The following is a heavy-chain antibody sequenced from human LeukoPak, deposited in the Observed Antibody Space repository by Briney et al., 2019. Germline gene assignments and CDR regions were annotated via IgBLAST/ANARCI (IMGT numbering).Heavy chain of an antibody. CDR2: IKSKSDGGTT. D-gene: IGHD1-26*01. CDR1: GFTFSNAW. Sequence: GGSLRLSCAASGFTFSNAWMTWVRQAPGKGLEWVGRIKSKSDGGTTDYAAPVKGRFTISRDDSKNTLYLQMNSLKTEDTAVYYCTTDYSGSSYFPWGQGTLVTVSS. V-gene: IGHV3-15*01. CDR3: TTDYSGSSYFP. J-gene: IGHJ5*02.